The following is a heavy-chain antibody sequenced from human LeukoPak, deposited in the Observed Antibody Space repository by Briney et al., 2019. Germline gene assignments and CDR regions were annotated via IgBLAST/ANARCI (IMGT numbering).Heavy chain of an antibody. CDR2: ISYDGSNK. Sequence: PGGSLRLSCAASGFTFSSYAMHWVRQAPGKGLEWVAVISYDGSNKYYADSVKGRFTISRDNSKNTLHLQMNSLRAEDTAVYYCARGIAAAEWGQGTLVTVSS. CDR1: GFTFSSYA. J-gene: IGHJ4*02. D-gene: IGHD6-13*01. CDR3: ARGIAAAE. V-gene: IGHV3-30-3*01.